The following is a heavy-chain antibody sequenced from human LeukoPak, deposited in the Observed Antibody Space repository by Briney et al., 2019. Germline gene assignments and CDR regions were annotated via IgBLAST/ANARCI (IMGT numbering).Heavy chain of an antibody. CDR3: ARVFGDSSGYYYYYYYYYMDV. J-gene: IGHJ6*03. Sequence: SETLSLTCTVSGYSISSGYYWGWIRQPPRKGLEWIGSIYHSGSTYYNPSLKSRVTISVDTSKNQFSLKLSSVTAADTAVYYCARVFGDSSGYYYYYYYYYMDVWGKGTTVTVSS. CDR1: GYSISSGYY. D-gene: IGHD3-22*01. CDR2: IYHSGST. V-gene: IGHV4-38-2*02.